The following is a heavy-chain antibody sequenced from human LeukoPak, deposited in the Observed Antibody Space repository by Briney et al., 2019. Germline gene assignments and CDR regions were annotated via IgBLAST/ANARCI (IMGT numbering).Heavy chain of an antibody. CDR3: ARDRCSGGSCNFDY. D-gene: IGHD2-15*01. V-gene: IGHV4-59*01. CDR1: GGSISSYY. CDR2: IYYSGST. J-gene: IGHJ4*02. Sequence: PSETLSLTCTVSGGSISSYYWSWIRQPPGRGLEWIGYIYYSGSTNYNPSLKSRVTISVDTSKNQFSLKLSSVTAADTAVYYCARDRCSGGSCNFDYWGQGTLVTVSS.